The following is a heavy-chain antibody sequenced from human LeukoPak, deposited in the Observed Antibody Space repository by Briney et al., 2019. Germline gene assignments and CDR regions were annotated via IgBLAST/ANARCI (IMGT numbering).Heavy chain of an antibody. V-gene: IGHV3-23*01. CDR3: ASLDSSGYTDY. D-gene: IGHD3-22*01. J-gene: IGHJ4*02. Sequence: GGSLRLSYAASGFTFSSYAMSWVRQAPGKGLEWVSAISGSGGSTYYADSVKGRFTISRDNSKNTLYLQMNSLRAEDTAVYYCASLDSSGYTDYWGQGTLVTVSS. CDR2: ISGSGGST. CDR1: GFTFSSYA.